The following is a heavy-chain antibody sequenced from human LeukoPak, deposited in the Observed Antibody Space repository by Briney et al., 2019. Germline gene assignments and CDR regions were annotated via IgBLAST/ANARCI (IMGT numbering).Heavy chain of an antibody. V-gene: IGHV4-34*01. CDR2: INHSGST. CDR1: GGSFSGYY. CDR3: ASALEARDAFDI. J-gene: IGHJ3*02. Sequence: PSETLSLTCAVYGGSFSGYYWSWIRQPPGKGLEWIGEINHSGSTNYNPSLKSRVTISVDTSKNQFSLKLSSVTAADTAVYYCASALEARDAFDIWGQGTMVTVSS.